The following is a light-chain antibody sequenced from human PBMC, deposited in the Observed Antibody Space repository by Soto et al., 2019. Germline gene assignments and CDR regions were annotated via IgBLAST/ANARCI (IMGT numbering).Light chain of an antibody. J-gene: IGKJ5*01. CDR2: GAS. CDR3: QQYNDWPSIT. Sequence: EIVMTQSPATLSVSPGERATLSCRASQSVSSYLAWYQQKPGQAPRLLIYGASTRATGIPARFSGSGSGTEFTLTISSLQSEDFAVYYCQQYNDWPSITFGQGTPLEIK. CDR1: QSVSSY. V-gene: IGKV3-15*01.